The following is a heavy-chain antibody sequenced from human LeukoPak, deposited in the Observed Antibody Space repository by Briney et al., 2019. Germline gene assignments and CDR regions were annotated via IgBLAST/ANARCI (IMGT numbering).Heavy chain of an antibody. Sequence: ASLKVSCKASGYTFTSYGISWVRQAPGQGLEWMGWISASSANTNYGQKFQGRVTMTTDTSTTTVYMELRSLRSDDTAVYYCATLNRPSSNWYYFDYWGQGTLVTVSS. J-gene: IGHJ4*02. CDR1: GYTFTSYG. CDR2: ISASSANT. V-gene: IGHV1-18*01. D-gene: IGHD6-13*01. CDR3: ATLNRPSSNWYYFDY.